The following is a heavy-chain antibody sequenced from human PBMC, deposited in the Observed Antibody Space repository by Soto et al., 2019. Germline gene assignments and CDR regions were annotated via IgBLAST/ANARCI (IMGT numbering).Heavy chain of an antibody. V-gene: IGHV4-39*01. J-gene: IGHJ4*02. CDR1: GGSISSSSYY. Sequence: SETLSLTCTVSGGSISSSSYYWGWIRQPPGKGLEWIGNVYYGGSTYYNPSLKSRGDISADTSKNQISLRLTSVTAADTAVYFCVRLDTTTTTILNYWGQGALVTVSS. CDR3: VRLDTTTTTILNY. D-gene: IGHD4-17*01. CDR2: VYYGGST.